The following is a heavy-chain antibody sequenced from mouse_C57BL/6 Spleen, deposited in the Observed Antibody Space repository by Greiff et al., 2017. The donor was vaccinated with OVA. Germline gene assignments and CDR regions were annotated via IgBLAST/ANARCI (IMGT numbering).Heavy chain of an antibody. CDR2: IWSDGST. CDR3: ARQGGSSVMGYAMDY. J-gene: IGHJ4*01. Sequence: VKVEESGPGLVAPSQSLSITCTVSGFSLTSYGVHWVRQPPEKGLEWLVVIWSDGSTTYNSALKSRLSISKDNSKSQVFLKMNSLQTDDTAMYYCARQGGSSVMGYAMDYWGQGTSVTVSS. CDR1: GFSLTSYG. D-gene: IGHD1-1*01. V-gene: IGHV2-6-1*01.